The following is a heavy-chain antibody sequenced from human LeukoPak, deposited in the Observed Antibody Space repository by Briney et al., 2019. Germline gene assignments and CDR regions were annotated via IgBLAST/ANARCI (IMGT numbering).Heavy chain of an antibody. CDR1: GFTFSSYW. J-gene: IGHJ4*02. V-gene: IGHV3-7*01. D-gene: IGHD4-17*01. CDR3: ARDPGDYFGGY. Sequence: GGSLRLSCVASGFTFSSYWMSWVRQAPGKGLEWVANIKQDGSEKYYVDSVKGRFTISRDNTKNSLYLQMSSLRAEGTAVFYCARDPGDYFGGYWGQGTLVTVSS. CDR2: IKQDGSEK.